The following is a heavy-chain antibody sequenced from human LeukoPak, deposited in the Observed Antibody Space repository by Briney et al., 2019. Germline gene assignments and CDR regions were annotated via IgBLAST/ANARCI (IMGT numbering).Heavy chain of an antibody. CDR2: ISAYNGDT. CDR3: ARGGTPTTTFGGY. J-gene: IGHJ4*02. V-gene: IGHV1-18*01. D-gene: IGHD3-16*01. CDR1: GYIFAHNG. Sequence: ASVKVSCKTSGYIFAHNGISWVRQAPGQGPEWMGWISAYNGDTNYAQKFQGRVNMTTDTSTSTVYMELRSLRSDDTALYYCARGGTPTTTFGGYWGQGTMVTVSS.